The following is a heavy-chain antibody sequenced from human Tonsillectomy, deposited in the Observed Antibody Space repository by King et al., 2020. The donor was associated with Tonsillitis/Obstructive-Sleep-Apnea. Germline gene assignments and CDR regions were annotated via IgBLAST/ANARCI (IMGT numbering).Heavy chain of an antibody. D-gene: IGHD6-19*01. J-gene: IGHJ5*02. CDR3: ARHGGSGWYGGWFDP. V-gene: IGHV4-39*01. Sequence: QLQESGPGLVKPSETLSLTCTVSGGSISGTNYYWGWIRQPPGKGLEWIGSIYYTGSTYYNPSLESRVTIFVDTSKNQFSLKLSSVAAADTAVYYCARHGGSGWYGGWFDPWGQGTLVTVSS. CDR1: GGSISGTNYY. CDR2: IYYTGST.